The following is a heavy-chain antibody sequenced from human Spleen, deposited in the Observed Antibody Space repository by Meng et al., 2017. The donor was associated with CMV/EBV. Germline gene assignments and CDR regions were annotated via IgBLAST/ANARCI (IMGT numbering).Heavy chain of an antibody. D-gene: IGHD3-10*01. J-gene: IGHJ5*02. CDR3: ARDWSRGSSYYGGWFDP. V-gene: IGHV1-2*02. Sequence: ASVKVSCKTSGYTFSDYYMHWVRQAPGQGLEWMGWINPNSGGTSYAQKFQGRVTLTSDTSINTAYMELSRLTSDDTAVYYCARDWSRGSSYYGGWFDPRGQGTLVTVSS. CDR1: GYTFSDYY. CDR2: INPNSGGT.